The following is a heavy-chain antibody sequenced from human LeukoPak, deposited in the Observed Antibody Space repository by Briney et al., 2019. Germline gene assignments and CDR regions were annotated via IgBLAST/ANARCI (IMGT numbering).Heavy chain of an antibody. CDR3: ARGITMVRGVYNWFDP. CDR2: IIPIFGTA. V-gene: IGHV1-69*13. Sequence: SVKVSCKASGYTFTGYYMHWVRQAPGQGLEWMGGIIPIFGTANYAQKFQGRVTITADESTSTAYMELSSLRSEDTAVYYCARGITMVRGVYNWFDPWGQGTLVTVSS. D-gene: IGHD3-10*01. CDR1: GYTFTGYY. J-gene: IGHJ5*02.